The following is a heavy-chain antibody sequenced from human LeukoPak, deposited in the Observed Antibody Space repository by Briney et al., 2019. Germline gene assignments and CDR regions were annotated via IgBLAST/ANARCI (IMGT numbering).Heavy chain of an antibody. J-gene: IGHJ3*02. CDR2: IHATGST. Sequence: SETLSLTCSVAGGSINYYYWNWIRQPAGKGLEWIGRIHATGSTNYNPSLKSRVTMSVDASKNQFSLKLTSVTAADTAIFYCARDRGSSWYVGAFDIWGQGTMVTVSS. CDR1: GGSINYYY. D-gene: IGHD6-13*01. V-gene: IGHV4-4*07. CDR3: ARDRGSSWYVGAFDI.